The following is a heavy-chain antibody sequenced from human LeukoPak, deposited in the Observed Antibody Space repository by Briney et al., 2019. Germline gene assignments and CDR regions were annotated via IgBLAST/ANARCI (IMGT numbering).Heavy chain of an antibody. CDR3: YANRPDSSGKQYYYYYMDV. D-gene: IGHD3-22*01. CDR2: INHSGST. V-gene: IGHV4-34*01. CDR1: GGSFSGYY. Sequence: PETLSLTCAVYGGSFSGYYWSWIRQPPGNGLEWIGEINHSGSTNYNPSLKSRVTISVDTSKNQFSLKLRSVTAADTAVYYCYANRPDSSGKQYYYYYMDVWGKGTTVTVSS. J-gene: IGHJ6*03.